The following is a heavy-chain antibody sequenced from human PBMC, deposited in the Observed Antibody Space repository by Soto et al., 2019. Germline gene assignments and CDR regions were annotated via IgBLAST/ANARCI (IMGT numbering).Heavy chain of an antibody. CDR1: GGSISSGGYS. D-gene: IGHD3-10*01. V-gene: IGHV4-30-2*01. J-gene: IGHJ6*02. Sequence: SETLSLTCAVSGGSISSGGYSWSCIRQPPGKGLEWIGYIYHSGSTYYNPSLKSRVTISVDRSKNQFSLKLSSVTAADTAVYYCARATMVRGVWSPGYYYGMDVWGQGTTVTVSS. CDR3: ARATMVRGVWSPGYYYGMDV. CDR2: IYHSGST.